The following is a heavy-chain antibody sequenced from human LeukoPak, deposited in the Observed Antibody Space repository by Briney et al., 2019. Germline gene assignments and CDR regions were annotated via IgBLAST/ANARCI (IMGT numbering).Heavy chain of an antibody. Sequence: SVKVSCKASGGTFSSYAISWVRQAPGQGLEWMGRIIPILGIANYAQKFQGRVTITADKSTSTAYMELSSLRSEDTAVYYCARGSSGYPFDYWGQGTLVPSPQ. CDR1: GGTFSSYA. D-gene: IGHD3-22*01. V-gene: IGHV1-69*04. CDR2: IIPILGIA. J-gene: IGHJ4*02. CDR3: ARGSSGYPFDY.